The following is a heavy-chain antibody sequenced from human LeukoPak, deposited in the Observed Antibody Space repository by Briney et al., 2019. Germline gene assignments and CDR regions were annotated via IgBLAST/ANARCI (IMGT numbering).Heavy chain of an antibody. CDR3: ARGVGYSTGWYYFNY. J-gene: IGHJ4*02. D-gene: IGHD6-19*01. CDR2: ISSNGGST. V-gene: IGHV3-64*02. Sequence: SGGSLRLSCAASGFTFSSYTIHWVRQAPGKGLEYVSAISSNGGSTYYADSVKGRFTISRDNSKNTLYLQMGSLRAEDMAVYYCARGVGYSTGWYYFNYWGQGTLVTVSS. CDR1: GFTFSSYT.